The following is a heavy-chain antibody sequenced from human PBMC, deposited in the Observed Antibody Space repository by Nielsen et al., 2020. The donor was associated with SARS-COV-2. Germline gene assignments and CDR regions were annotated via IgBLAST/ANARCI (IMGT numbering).Heavy chain of an antibody. CDR3: AKGDRYCGGDCYADAFVF. CDR1: GFTFSSYG. Sequence: GESLKISCAASGFTFSSYGMHWVRQAPGKGLEWVAVIWYDGSNKYYADSVKGRFTISRDNSKNTLYLQMNSLRAEDTALYYCAKGDRYCGGDCYADAFVFWGQGTMVTV. D-gene: IGHD2-21*02. V-gene: IGHV3-33*06. J-gene: IGHJ3*01. CDR2: IWYDGSNK.